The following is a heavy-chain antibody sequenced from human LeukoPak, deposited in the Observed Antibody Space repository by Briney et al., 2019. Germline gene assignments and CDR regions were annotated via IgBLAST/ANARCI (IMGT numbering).Heavy chain of an antibody. J-gene: IGHJ6*03. CDR3: ARDFHFYAYCGGDCPGYYMDV. D-gene: IGHD2-21*02. CDR1: GFTFSSYG. V-gene: IGHV3-30*02. Sequence: GGSLRLSCAASGFTFSSYGMHWVRQAPGKGLEWVAFIRYDGSNKYYADSVKGRFTISRDNAKNSLYLQMNSLRAEDTAVYYCARDFHFYAYCGGDCPGYYMDVWGKGTTVTVSS. CDR2: IRYDGSNK.